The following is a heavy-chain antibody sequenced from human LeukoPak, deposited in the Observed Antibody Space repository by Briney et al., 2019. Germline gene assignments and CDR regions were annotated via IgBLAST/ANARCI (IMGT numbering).Heavy chain of an antibody. Sequence: ASVKVSCKASGYTFTSYGISWVRQAPGQGLEWMGWISAYNGNTNYAQKLQGRVTMTTDTSTSTAYVELRSLRSDDTAVYYCARDLEVGLHSPLDPWGQGTLVTVSS. D-gene: IGHD3-3*01. J-gene: IGHJ5*02. CDR2: ISAYNGNT. CDR1: GYTFTSYG. V-gene: IGHV1-18*01. CDR3: ARDLEVGLHSPLDP.